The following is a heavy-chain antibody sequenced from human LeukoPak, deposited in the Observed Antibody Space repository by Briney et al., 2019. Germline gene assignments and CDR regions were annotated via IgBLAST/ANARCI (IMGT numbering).Heavy chain of an antibody. CDR2: INHSGST. V-gene: IGHV4-34*01. CDR3: ARPYYYGSGRPLNWFDP. Sequence: SETLSLTCAVYGGSFSGYYWSWIRQPPGKGLEWIGEINHSGSTNYNPSLKSRVTISVDTSKNQFSLKLSSVTAADTAVYYCARPYYYGSGRPLNWFDPWGQGTLVTVSS. J-gene: IGHJ5*02. CDR1: GGSFSGYY. D-gene: IGHD3-10*01.